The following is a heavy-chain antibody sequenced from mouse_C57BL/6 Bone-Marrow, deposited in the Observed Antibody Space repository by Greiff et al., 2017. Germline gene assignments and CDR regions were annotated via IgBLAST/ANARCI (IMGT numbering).Heavy chain of an antibody. Sequence: EVKLMESGAELVKPGASVKLSCTASGFNIKDYYMHWVKQRTEQGLEWIGRIDPEDGETKYAPKFQGKATITADTSSNTAYLQLSSLTSEDTAVYYCARSRSSGYLYYFDYWGQGTTLTVSS. V-gene: IGHV14-2*01. J-gene: IGHJ2*01. D-gene: IGHD3-2*02. CDR2: IDPEDGET. CDR3: ARSRSSGYLYYFDY. CDR1: GFNIKDYY.